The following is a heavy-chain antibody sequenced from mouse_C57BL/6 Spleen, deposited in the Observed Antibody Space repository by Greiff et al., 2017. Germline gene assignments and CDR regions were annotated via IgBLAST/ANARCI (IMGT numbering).Heavy chain of an antibody. D-gene: IGHD3-2*02. V-gene: IGHV1-26*01. CDR3: AREEDSSGYGYAMDY. Sequence: VQLQQSGPELVKPGASVKISCKASGYTFTDYYMNWVKQSHGKSLEWIGDINPNNGGTSYNQKFKGKATLTVDTSSSTAYMELRSLTSEDSAVYYCAREEDSSGYGYAMDYWGQGTSVTVSS. CDR2: INPNNGGT. CDR1: GYTFTDYY. J-gene: IGHJ4*01.